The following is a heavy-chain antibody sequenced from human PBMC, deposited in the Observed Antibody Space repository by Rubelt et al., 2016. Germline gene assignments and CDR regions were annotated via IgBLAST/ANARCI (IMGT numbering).Heavy chain of an antibody. CDR2: IYWDDDE. Sequence: QITLKESGPTLVKPTQTLTLTCTFSGFSLSNSGAGVGWVRQPPGKALQWLALIYWDDDERYRPSLNNRLTITKETSKNQVVLTMTNMDTVDTATYYCAHLNLGYCNSTTCYGRFDYWGQGTLVTVSS. CDR3: AHLNLGYCNSTTCYGRFDY. V-gene: IGHV2-5*02. J-gene: IGHJ4*02. D-gene: IGHD2-2*01. CDR1: GFSLSNSGAG.